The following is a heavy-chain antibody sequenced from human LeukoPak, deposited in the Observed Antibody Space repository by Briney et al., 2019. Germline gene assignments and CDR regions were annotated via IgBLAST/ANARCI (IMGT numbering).Heavy chain of an antibody. V-gene: IGHV3-23*01. CDR3: AKGGYCSSTSCYIQRSGDY. CDR1: GFTFSNVW. D-gene: IGHD2-2*02. J-gene: IGHJ4*02. Sequence: GGSLRLSCAASGFTFSNVWMSWVRQAPGKGLEWVSAISGSGGSTYYADSVKGRFTISRDNSKNTLYLQMNSLRAEDTAVYYCAKGGYCSSTSCYIQRSGDYWGQGTLVTVSS. CDR2: ISGSGGST.